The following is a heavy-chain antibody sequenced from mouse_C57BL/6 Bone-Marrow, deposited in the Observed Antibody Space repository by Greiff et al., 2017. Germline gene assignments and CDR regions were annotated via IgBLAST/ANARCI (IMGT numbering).Heavy chain of an antibody. CDR3: ADSRDY. Sequence: EVKLVESGPELVKPGASVKISCKASGYTFTDYYMNWVKQSHGKSLEWIGDINPNNGGTSYNQKFKGKATLTVDKSSSTAYMELRSLTSEDSAVYYCADSRDYWGQGTTLTVSS. V-gene: IGHV1-26*01. CDR1: GYTFTDYY. CDR2: INPNNGGT. J-gene: IGHJ2*01.